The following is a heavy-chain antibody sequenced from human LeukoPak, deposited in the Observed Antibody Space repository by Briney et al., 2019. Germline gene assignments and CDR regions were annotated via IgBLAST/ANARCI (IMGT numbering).Heavy chain of an antibody. CDR3: ARYYGGNSPVWYFDL. J-gene: IGHJ2*01. V-gene: IGHV3-11*03. CDR2: ISGSSTFT. D-gene: IGHD4-23*01. CDR1: GFTFSDYH. Sequence: PGGSLRLSCAASGFTFSDYHMNWIRPAPGKGLEWISYISGSSTFTNYADSVKGRFTLSRDNAKNSLYLQMNSLTAEDTAVYYCARYYGGNSPVWYFDLWGRGTLVTVSS.